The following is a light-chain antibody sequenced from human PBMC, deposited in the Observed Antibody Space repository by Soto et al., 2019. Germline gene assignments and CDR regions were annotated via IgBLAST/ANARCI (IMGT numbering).Light chain of an antibody. Sequence: QSALTQPASVSGSLGQSISISCTGTSSDIGSYNLVSWYQQYPGKAPKLMILEVSERPSGVSNRFSGSKSGDTASLTISGLQAEDEADYYGCSYAGSGKVVFGGGTKLTVL. CDR2: EVS. CDR1: SSDIGSYNL. V-gene: IGLV2-23*02. J-gene: IGLJ3*02. CDR3: CSYAGSGKVV.